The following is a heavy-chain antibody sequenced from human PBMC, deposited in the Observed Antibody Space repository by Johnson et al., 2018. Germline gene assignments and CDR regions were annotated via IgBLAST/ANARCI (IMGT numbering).Heavy chain of an antibody. CDR3: ARGDVGQNYYGMDV. CDR1: GFTFSSYG. Sequence: QVQLVESGGGVVQPGRSLRLSCAASGFTFSSYGMHWVRQAPGKGLAWVAVIWYDGSNKYYADSVTGRFTISRDNSKNTRYLQMNSLSAEDTAVYYCARGDVGQNYYGMDVWGQGTTVTVSS. CDR2: IWYDGSNK. J-gene: IGHJ6*02. V-gene: IGHV3-33*01. D-gene: IGHD1-26*01.